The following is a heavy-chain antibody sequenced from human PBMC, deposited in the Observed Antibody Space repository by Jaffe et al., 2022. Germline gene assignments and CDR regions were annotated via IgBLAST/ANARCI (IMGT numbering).Heavy chain of an antibody. CDR3: ARPRTGIHHYGSGSYYNQDDAFDI. J-gene: IGHJ3*02. Sequence: QVQLQESGPGLVKPSETLSLTCAVSGYSISSGYYWGWIRQPPGKGLEWIGSIYHSGSTYYNPSLKSRVTISVDTSKNQFSLKLSSVTAADTAVYYCARPRTGIHHYGSGSYYNQDDAFDIWGQGTMVTVSS. CDR2: IYHSGST. D-gene: IGHD3-10*01. CDR1: GYSISSGYY. V-gene: IGHV4-38-2*01.